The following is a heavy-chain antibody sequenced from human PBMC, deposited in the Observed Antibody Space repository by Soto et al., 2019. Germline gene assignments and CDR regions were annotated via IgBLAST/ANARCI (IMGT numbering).Heavy chain of an antibody. V-gene: IGHV1-69*01. J-gene: IGHJ2*01. Sequence: QVQLVQSGAEVKKPGSSVKVSCKASGGTFSSYAISWVRQAPGQGLEWMGGIIPIFGTANYAQKFQGRVTIPGEEPPGNAQRGGRRLGSGGRGLFYLAGGAGGERGGGGGVWYFDLWGRGTLVTVSS. CDR3: AGGAGGERGGGGGVWYFDL. CDR1: GGTFSSYA. CDR2: IIPIFGTA. D-gene: IGHD3-16*01.